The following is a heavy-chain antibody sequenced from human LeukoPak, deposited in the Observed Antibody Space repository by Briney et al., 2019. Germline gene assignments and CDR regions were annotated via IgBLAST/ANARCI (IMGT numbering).Heavy chain of an antibody. Sequence: SVKVSCKASGGTFSSYAISWVRQAPGQGLEWMGGIIPIFGTANYAQKFQGRATMTRDTSISTAYMELSRLRSDDTAVYYCARLPPRYCSSTSCSNAFDIWGQGTMVTVSS. D-gene: IGHD2-2*01. V-gene: IGHV1-69*05. CDR2: IIPIFGTA. CDR1: GGTFSSYA. J-gene: IGHJ3*02. CDR3: ARLPPRYCSSTSCSNAFDI.